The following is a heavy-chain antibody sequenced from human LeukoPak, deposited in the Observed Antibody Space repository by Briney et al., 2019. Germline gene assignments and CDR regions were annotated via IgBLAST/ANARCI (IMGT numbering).Heavy chain of an antibody. CDR2: IRGNGATT. CDR1: GFTFSSYA. D-gene: IGHD6-19*01. Sequence: PGGSLRLSCAASGFTFSSYAMNWVRQAPGKGPEWVSGIRGNGATTYYADSVKGRFTISRDNSKNTLYLQMDSLRAEDSAVYYCAKRSASSAWCGPFDYWGQGTLVTVSS. J-gene: IGHJ4*02. V-gene: IGHV3-23*01. CDR3: AKRSASSAWCGPFDY.